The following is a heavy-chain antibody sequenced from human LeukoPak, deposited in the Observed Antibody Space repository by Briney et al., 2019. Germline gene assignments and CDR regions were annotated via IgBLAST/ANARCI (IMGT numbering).Heavy chain of an antibody. CDR1: GFTFSSYD. J-gene: IGHJ6*02. CDR3: ARDFRASYYYGLDV. CDR2: IGTAGDT. V-gene: IGHV3-13*01. Sequence: GGSLRLSCAASGFTFSSYDMHWVRQATGKGLEWVSAIGTAGDTYYPGSVKGRFTISRENAKNSLYLQMNSLRAGDTAVYYCARDFRASYYYGLDVWGQGTTVTVSS.